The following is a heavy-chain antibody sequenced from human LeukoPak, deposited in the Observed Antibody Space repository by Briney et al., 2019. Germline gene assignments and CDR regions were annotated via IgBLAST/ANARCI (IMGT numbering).Heavy chain of an antibody. CDR1: GVPISSGGYY. CDR2: IYYSGST. Sequence: SETLSLTCTVSGVPISSGGYYWSWIRQDPGKGLEWIGYIYYSGSTNYNPSLKSRVTISVDTSKNQFSLKLSSVTAADTAVYYCARTLGYCSSTSCRTFDPWGQGTLVTVSS. D-gene: IGHD2-2*01. V-gene: IGHV4-61*08. CDR3: ARTLGYCSSTSCRTFDP. J-gene: IGHJ5*02.